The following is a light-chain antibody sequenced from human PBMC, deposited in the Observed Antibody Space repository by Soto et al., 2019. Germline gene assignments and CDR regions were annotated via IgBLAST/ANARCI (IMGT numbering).Light chain of an antibody. CDR1: TGAVTSTFY. V-gene: IGLV7-43*01. Sequence: QAVVTQEPSLTVSPGGTVTLTCASNTGAVTSTFYPNWFQQKPGQAPRSLIYNTSNKHSWAPARFSGSLLGGKAALTLSGVQPEDEADYYCLLDYGGVRVFGGGTKLTVL. J-gene: IGLJ2*01. CDR3: LLDYGGVRV. CDR2: NTS.